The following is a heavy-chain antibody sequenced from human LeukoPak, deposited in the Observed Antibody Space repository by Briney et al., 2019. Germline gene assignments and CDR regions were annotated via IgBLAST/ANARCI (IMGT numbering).Heavy chain of an antibody. CDR1: GFAFSNYW. D-gene: IGHD2-15*01. CDR3: ASEKSGGSHDY. J-gene: IGHJ4*02. CDR2: IKQDGSEK. Sequence: GGSLRLSCAASGFAFSNYWMSWVRQAPGKGLEWVANIKQDGSEKYYVDSVKGRFTISKDNAKNSLYLQMNCLRAEDTAVYYCASEKSGGSHDYWGQGSLVTVSS. V-gene: IGHV3-7*01.